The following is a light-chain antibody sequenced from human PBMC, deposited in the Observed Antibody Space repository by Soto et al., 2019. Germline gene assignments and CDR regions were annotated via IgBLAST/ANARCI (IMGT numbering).Light chain of an antibody. CDR1: QSVSSSY. V-gene: IGKV3-20*01. CDR2: GAS. Sequence: EIVLTQSPGTLSLSPGERATLTCRARQSVSSSYLGWYQQKLGQAPRLLIYGASSRATGIPDRFSGSGSGTDFTLTISRLEPEDFAVYYCQQYGSSPQTFGQGTKVEIK. CDR3: QQYGSSPQT. J-gene: IGKJ1*01.